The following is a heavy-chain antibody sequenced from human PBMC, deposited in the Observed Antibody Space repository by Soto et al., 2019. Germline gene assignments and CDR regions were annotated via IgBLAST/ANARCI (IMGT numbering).Heavy chain of an antibody. CDR2: IIPIFGTA. J-gene: IGHJ4*02. V-gene: IGHV1-69*13. CDR1: GGTFSSYA. CDR3: ASGRKDGYNYDSFDY. D-gene: IGHD5-12*01. Sequence: SDKCSCNASGGTFSSYAISWVRQAPGQGLEWMGGIIPIFGTANYAQKFQGRVTITADESTSTAYVELSSLRSEDTAVYYCASGRKDGYNYDSFDYWGQGTLVTVS.